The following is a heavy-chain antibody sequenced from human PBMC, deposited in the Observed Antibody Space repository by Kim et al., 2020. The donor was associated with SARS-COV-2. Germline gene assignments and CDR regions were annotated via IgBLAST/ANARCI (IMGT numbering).Heavy chain of an antibody. Sequence: GKGRFTVSRDNAKNTLYLQMNSLRAEDTAVYYCAKALRGATTYGVLGYWGQGTLVTVSS. D-gene: IGHD1-26*01. CDR3: AKALRGATTYGVLGY. V-gene: IGHV3-23*01. J-gene: IGHJ4*02.